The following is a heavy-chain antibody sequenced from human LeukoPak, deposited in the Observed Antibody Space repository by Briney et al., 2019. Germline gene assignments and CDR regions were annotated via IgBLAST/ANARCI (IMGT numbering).Heavy chain of an antibody. V-gene: IGHV1-2*02. J-gene: IGHJ5*02. D-gene: IGHD2-2*02. CDR2: INPNSGGT. CDR1: GYTFTAYY. Sequence: ASVKVSCKASGYTFTAYYIHWVRQAPGQGLEYMGWINPNSGGTDYAQKFQGRVTMTGDTSISTAYMELSRLKSDDTAVYYCARVLGYCRSINCYTRSFDPWGQGTLVTVSS. CDR3: ARVLGYCRSINCYTRSFDP.